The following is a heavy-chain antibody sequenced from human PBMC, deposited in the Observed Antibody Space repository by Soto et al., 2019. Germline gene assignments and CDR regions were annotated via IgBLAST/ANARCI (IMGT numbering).Heavy chain of an antibody. CDR3: AKGPQAGYYDSGNFDSSLP. Sequence: SETLSLTCAVYGGSFHGYYWSWIRQPPGKGLEWIGEINHSGSANYNPTFKSRVSISVDTSKNQMSLQLSSVSAADTAVYYCAKGPQAGYYDSGNFDSSLPWGQGTLVTVSS. CDR2: INHSGSA. J-gene: IGHJ5*02. CDR1: GGSFHGYY. D-gene: IGHD3-10*01. V-gene: IGHV4-34*01.